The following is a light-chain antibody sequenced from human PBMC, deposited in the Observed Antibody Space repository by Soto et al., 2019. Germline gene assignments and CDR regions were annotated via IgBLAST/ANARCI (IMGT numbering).Light chain of an antibody. V-gene: IGKV3-15*01. CDR1: QSVSSN. Sequence: IVMTQTPATLSVSQGERATLSFRASQSVSSNLAWYQQKPGQAPRLLIYGASSRATGIPVRFSGSGSGTEFTLTISSLQSEDFAVYYCQQYNNWPLTFGQGTRLEIK. CDR2: GAS. CDR3: QQYNNWPLT. J-gene: IGKJ5*01.